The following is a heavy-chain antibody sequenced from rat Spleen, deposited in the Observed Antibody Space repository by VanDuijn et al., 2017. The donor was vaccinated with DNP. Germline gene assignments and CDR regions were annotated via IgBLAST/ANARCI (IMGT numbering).Heavy chain of an antibody. CDR3: ARQAGPYYFDY. Sequence: EVQLVESGGGLVQPGRSMKLSCAASGFTFSNYDMAWVRQAPKKGLEWVATLNYDGSNTYYRDSVKGRFTISRDNAKSTLYLQMDSLRSEDTATYYCARQAGPYYFDYWGQGVMVTVSS. J-gene: IGHJ2*01. CDR1: GFTFSNYD. CDR2: LNYDGSNT. V-gene: IGHV5-7*01. D-gene: IGHD4-6*01.